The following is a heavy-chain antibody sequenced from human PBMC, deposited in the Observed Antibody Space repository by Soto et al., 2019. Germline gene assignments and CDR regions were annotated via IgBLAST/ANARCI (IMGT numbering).Heavy chain of an antibody. Sequence: GSLRLSFAASGFTFSSYEMNLVRQAPGKGLEWVSYISSSGSTIYYADSVKGRFTISRDNAKNSLYLQMNSLRAEDTAVYYCARALSGHIVVVTAIHNGMDVWGQGTTVTVSS. CDR1: GFTFSSYE. D-gene: IGHD2-21*02. J-gene: IGHJ6*02. V-gene: IGHV3-48*03. CDR2: ISSSGSTI. CDR3: ARALSGHIVVVTAIHNGMDV.